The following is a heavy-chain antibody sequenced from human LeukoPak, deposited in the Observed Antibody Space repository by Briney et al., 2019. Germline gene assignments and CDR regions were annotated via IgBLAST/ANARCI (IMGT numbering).Heavy chain of an antibody. CDR1: GVSISSSKW. D-gene: IGHD6-6*01. V-gene: IGHV4-4*02. Sequence: SGTLSLTCAVSGVSISSSKWWSWVRQPPGKGLEWIGDIYHSGGTNYNPSLKSRVTISIDKSKNQFSLKLSSVTAADTAVYYCARQYSKFWYFDLWGRGTLVTVSS. CDR3: ARQYSKFWYFDL. CDR2: IYHSGGT. J-gene: IGHJ2*01.